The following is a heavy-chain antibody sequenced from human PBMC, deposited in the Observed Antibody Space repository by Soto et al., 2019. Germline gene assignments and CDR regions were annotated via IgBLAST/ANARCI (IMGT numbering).Heavy chain of an antibody. CDR1: GGSISSNIYH. D-gene: IGHD2-2*01. V-gene: IGHV4-39*01. CDR2: IYNSGRT. CDR3: ARHPVYATGWQIDY. Sequence: QLQLQESGPGLVKPSETLSLTCTVSGGSISSNIYHWGWIRQPPGKGLEWIGRIYNSGRTYYNAFLKSRVSISIDTSKNQFSLKLTSVTAADTAVYYCARHPVYATGWQIDYWGQGALVTVSS. J-gene: IGHJ4*02.